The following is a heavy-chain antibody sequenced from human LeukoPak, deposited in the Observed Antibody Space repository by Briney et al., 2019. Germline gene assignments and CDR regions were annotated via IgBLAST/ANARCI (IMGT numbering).Heavy chain of an antibody. J-gene: IGHJ4*02. CDR2: IYPGDSDT. D-gene: IGHD3-22*01. CDR1: GYSFTSYW. Sequence: GESLKISCKGSGYSFTSYWIGWVRQMPGKGLEWMGVIYPGDSDTRNSPSFQGQVTISADKSFSTAYLQWSSLKASDAAMYYCARPYYDSSGYYYFDYWGQGTLVTVSS. CDR3: ARPYYDSSGYYYFDY. V-gene: IGHV5-51*01.